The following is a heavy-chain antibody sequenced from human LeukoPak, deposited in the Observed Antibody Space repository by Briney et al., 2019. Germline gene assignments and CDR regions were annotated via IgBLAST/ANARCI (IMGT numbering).Heavy chain of an antibody. CDR1: GGSFSGYY. Sequence: SETLSLTCAVYGGSFSGYYWSWIRQPPGKGLEWIGEINHSGSTNYNPSLKSRATISVDTSKNQFSLKLSSVTAADTAVYYCASTGSGWSGAYWGQGTLVTVSS. D-gene: IGHD6-19*01. J-gene: IGHJ4*02. V-gene: IGHV4-34*01. CDR3: ASTGSGWSGAY. CDR2: INHSGST.